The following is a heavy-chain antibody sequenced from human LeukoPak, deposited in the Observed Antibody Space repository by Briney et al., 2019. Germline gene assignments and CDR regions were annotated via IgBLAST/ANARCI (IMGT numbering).Heavy chain of an antibody. CDR2: FDPEDGET. CDR1: GYTLTELS. CDR3: ATDGRRHGAFDI. D-gene: IGHD2-15*01. Sequence: ASVKVSCKVSGYTLTELSMHWVRQAPGKGLEWMGGFDPEDGETIYAQKFQGRVTMTEDTSTDTAYMELSSLRSEDTAVYYCATDGRRHGAFDIWGQATMVTVSS. V-gene: IGHV1-24*01. J-gene: IGHJ3*02.